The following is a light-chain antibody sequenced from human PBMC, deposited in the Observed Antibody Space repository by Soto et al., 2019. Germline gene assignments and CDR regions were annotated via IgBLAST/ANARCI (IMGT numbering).Light chain of an antibody. CDR3: QHYDNLPTYI. CDR2: LGS. J-gene: IGKJ2*01. V-gene: IGKV2-28*01. CDR1: QSLLHSNGYYY. Sequence: DIVRIQYSLSLPVTPGEPASISCRSSQSLLHSNGYYYLDWYLPRPAQPPHLLIYLGSNRASGVPDRFSGSGSGTDFTLKISSLQPEDVAAYDGQHYDNLPTYIFGRGTQVE.